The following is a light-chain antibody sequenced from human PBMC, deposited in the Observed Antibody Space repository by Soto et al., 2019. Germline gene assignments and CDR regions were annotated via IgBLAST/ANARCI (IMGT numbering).Light chain of an antibody. CDR2: HAS. J-gene: IGKJ4*01. CDR1: QRLSGY. CDR3: QHCDKWPRALT. Sequence: EIALTQSPAALSLSTGERATIACRASQRLSGYLAWYQQKPGKAPRLLIYHASNRATGIQARFRGSGSGTDPSLTIISLGPEDCAIYSCQHCDKWPRALTFGGGTKVEIK. V-gene: IGKV3-11*01.